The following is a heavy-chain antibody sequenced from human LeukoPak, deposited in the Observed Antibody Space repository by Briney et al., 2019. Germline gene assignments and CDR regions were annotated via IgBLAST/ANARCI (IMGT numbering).Heavy chain of an antibody. J-gene: IGHJ4*02. CDR2: ISGSSSYI. V-gene: IGHV3-21*01. CDR3: ARDGYSYGSDY. Sequence: GGSLRLSCAASGFTFDDYGMNWVRQAPGKGLEWVSSISGSSSYIYYADSVKGRFTISRDNAKISLYLQMNSLRAEDTAVYYCARDGYSYGSDYWGQGTLVTVSS. D-gene: IGHD5-18*01. CDR1: GFTFDDYG.